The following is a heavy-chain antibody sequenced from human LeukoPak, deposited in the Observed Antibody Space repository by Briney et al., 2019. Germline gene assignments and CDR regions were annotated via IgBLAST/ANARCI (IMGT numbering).Heavy chain of an antibody. CDR1: GFTFSSYS. CDR3: ARVSSIFGGWFDP. V-gene: IGHV3-74*01. D-gene: IGHD3-3*01. J-gene: IGHJ5*02. Sequence: GGSLRLSCAASGFTFSSYSMNWVRQAPGKGLVWVSRINSDGSSTSYADSVKGRFTISRDNAKNTLYLQMNSLRAEDTAVYYCARVSSIFGGWFDPWGQGTLVTVSS. CDR2: INSDGSST.